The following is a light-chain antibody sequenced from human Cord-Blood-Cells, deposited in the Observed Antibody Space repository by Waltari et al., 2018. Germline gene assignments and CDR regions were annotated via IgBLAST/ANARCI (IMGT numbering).Light chain of an antibody. CDR2: KDG. J-gene: IGLJ3*02. Sequence: SYELTQPPSVSVSPGQTARITCSGDALPKQYAYWYQQKPGQAPVLGIYKDGERPSGIPERFPGSRSGTTVTLNISGVQAEDEADYYCQSADSSGTYWVFGGGTKLTVL. CDR3: QSADSSGTYWV. V-gene: IGLV3-25*03. CDR1: ALPKQY.